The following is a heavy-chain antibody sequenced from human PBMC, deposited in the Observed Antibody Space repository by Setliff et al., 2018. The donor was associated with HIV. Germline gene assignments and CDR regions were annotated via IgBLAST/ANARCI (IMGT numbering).Heavy chain of an antibody. CDR1: GDAVSPYY. D-gene: IGHD3-10*01. J-gene: IGHJ4*02. CDR2: FANDGST. CDR3: ARPALGIGGGSRFDN. Sequence: ETLSLTCNVSGDAVSPYYWSWIRQPPGKGLEWIGYFANDGSTNYNPPLKSRVTISLDTSKNQFSLKLSSVTAADTAVYYCARPALGIGGGSRFDNWGQGTRVTVSS. V-gene: IGHV4-59*08.